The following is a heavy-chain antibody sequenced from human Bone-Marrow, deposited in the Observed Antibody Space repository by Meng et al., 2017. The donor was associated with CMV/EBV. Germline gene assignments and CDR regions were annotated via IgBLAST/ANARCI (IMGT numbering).Heavy chain of an antibody. J-gene: IGHJ4*02. D-gene: IGHD2-2*01. CDR1: GYTFTSYH. CDR2: INPSGGRT. V-gene: IGHV1-46*01. Sequence: ASVKVSCKASGYTFTSYHIHWVRQAPGQGLECMGRINPSGGRTSYAHNFQGRVTMTRDTSTSTVYMELSSLRSEDTAVYYCARDLGYCSSTSCPGDFDYWGQGTLVTVSS. CDR3: ARDLGYCSSTSCPGDFDY.